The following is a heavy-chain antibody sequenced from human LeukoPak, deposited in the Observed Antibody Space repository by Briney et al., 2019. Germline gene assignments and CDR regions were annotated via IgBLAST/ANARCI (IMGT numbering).Heavy chain of an antibody. J-gene: IGHJ5*02. Sequence: SETLSLTCTVSGGSISSYYWSWIRQPPGKGLEWIGYIYYSGSTIYNPSLKSRVTISVDTSKNQFSLKLSSVTAADTAVYYCARDQDWFDPWGQGTLVTVSS. CDR3: ARDQDWFDP. V-gene: IGHV4-59*01. CDR2: IYYSGST. CDR1: GGSISSYY.